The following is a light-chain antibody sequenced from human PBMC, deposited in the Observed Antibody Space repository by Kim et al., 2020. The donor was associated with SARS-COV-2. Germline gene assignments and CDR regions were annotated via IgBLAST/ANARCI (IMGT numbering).Light chain of an antibody. CDR3: QQYDPSFPYT. J-gene: IGKJ2*01. CDR1: ETISSDY. V-gene: IGKV3-20*01. CDR2: GAS. Sequence: EIVLTQSPGTLSLSPGERATLSCRTSETISSDYVAWYPHKPGQAPRLLIYGASTRATGIPERFSGSGSGTDFTLTISRLEPEDFAVYYCQQYDPSFPYTFGQGTKLEI.